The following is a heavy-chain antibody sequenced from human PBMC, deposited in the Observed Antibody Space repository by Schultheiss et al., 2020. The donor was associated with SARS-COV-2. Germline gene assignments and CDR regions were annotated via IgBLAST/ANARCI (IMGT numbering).Heavy chain of an antibody. J-gene: IGHJ5*02. CDR2: IKQDGSEK. V-gene: IGHV3-7*01. D-gene: IGHD3/OR15-3a*01. Sequence: GESLKISCAASGFTFSSYWMSWVRQAPGKGLEWVANIKQDGSEKYYVDSVKGRFTISRDNAKNSLYLQMNSLRAEDTAVYYCARDLRVGWLNWFDPWGQGTRVTAPQ. CDR1: GFTFSSYW. CDR3: ARDLRVGWLNWFDP.